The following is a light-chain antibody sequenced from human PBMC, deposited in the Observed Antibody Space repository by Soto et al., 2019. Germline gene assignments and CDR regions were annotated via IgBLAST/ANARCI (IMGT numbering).Light chain of an antibody. V-gene: IGKV1-39*01. J-gene: IGKJ4*01. CDR3: QQSYSTLRT. CDR1: QDIGSS. Sequence: DIQMPQSPSSLSASVGDRVTLTCPASQDIGSSLGWYQQKPGGAPKLLIYDASSLESGVPQRFSGSGSGTDFTLIISSLQPEDVATYHCQQSYSTLRTFGEGTKVDIK. CDR2: DAS.